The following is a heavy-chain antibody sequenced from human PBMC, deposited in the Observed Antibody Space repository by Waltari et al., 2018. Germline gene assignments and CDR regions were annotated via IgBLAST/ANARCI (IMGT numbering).Heavy chain of an antibody. CDR3: ARVGRGLYGIDY. CDR2: IIPSSGTD. V-gene: IGHV1-69*12. CDR1: GGPCSSYA. Sequence: QVQLVQSGAEVKKPVSSVKVSCKASGGPCSSYAIRSAREAPGQGIEWMGGIIPSSGTDNDGQKIQGRVTISADESTSTAYMGLSSLGAETATVYYWARVGRGLYGIDYWGQGTLVTVSS. J-gene: IGHJ4*02. D-gene: IGHD3-3*01.